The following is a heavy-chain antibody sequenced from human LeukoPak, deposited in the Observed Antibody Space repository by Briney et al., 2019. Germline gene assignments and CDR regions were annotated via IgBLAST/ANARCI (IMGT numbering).Heavy chain of an antibody. J-gene: IGHJ2*01. CDR2: NYWDDDK. CDR1: GFSLTTSGVG. D-gene: IGHD3-22*01. CDR3: AHTGHYYDRNNANWYFDL. V-gene: IGHV2-5*02. Sequence: ESGPTLVNPTQTLPLTCTFSGFSLTTSGVGVGWIRHLPGKALEWLAANYWDDDKRYSPSLKNRLTITKDTSKNQVVLSVTNMDPVDTATYYCAHTGHYYDRNNANWYFDLWGRGTLVTVSS.